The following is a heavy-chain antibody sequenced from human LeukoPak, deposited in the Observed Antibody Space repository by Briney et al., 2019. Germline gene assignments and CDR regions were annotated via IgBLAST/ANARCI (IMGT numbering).Heavy chain of an antibody. CDR1: GFTFSNYA. V-gene: IGHV3-23*01. J-gene: IGHJ4*02. CDR2: ISGSGGST. CDR3: AKVRYGVVVITPNYFDY. Sequence: GGSLRLSCAASGFTFSNYAMSWVRQAPGNGLEWVSVISGSGGSTYYADSVKGRFTISRDNSKNTLYVQMNSLRAEDTAIYYCAKVRYGVVVITPNYFDYWGQGTLVTVSS. D-gene: IGHD3-22*01.